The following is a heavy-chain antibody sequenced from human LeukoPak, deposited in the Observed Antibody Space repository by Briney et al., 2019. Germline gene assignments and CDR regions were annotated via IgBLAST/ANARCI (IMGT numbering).Heavy chain of an antibody. CDR2: IYPGDSDT. J-gene: IGHJ4*02. V-gene: IGHV5-51*01. CDR1: GYSFTSYW. Sequence: GESLKISCKGSGYSFTSYWIGWVRQMPGKGLEWKGIIYPGDSDTRYSPSFQGQVTISADKSISTAYLQWSSLKASDTAMYYCARVSGRYYDFWSGYYPFYWGQGTLVTVSS. D-gene: IGHD3-3*01. CDR3: ARVSGRYYDFWSGYYPFY.